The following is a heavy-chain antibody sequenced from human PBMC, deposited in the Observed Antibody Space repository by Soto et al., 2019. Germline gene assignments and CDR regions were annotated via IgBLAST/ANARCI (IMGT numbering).Heavy chain of an antibody. Sequence: GGSLRLSCAASGFTFSSYAMSWVRQAPGKGLECVSTISGSGGTTYYADSVKGRFTISRDKAKNTLYLQMNSLRAEDTAVYYCARGAYCGGDCYSAPPDYWGQGTLVTVSS. J-gene: IGHJ4*02. CDR1: GFTFSSYA. CDR2: ISGSGGTT. CDR3: ARGAYCGGDCYSAPPDY. V-gene: IGHV3-23*01. D-gene: IGHD2-21*02.